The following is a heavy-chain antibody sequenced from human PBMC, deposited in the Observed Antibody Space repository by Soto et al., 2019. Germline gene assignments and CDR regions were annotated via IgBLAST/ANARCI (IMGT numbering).Heavy chain of an antibody. V-gene: IGHV3-66*01. CDR1: GFTVSSNY. CDR2: IYSGGST. D-gene: IGHD3-9*01. Sequence: EVQLVESGGGLVQPGGSLRLSCAASGFTVSSNYMSWVRQAPGKGLEWVSVIYSGGSTYYADSVKGRFTISRDNSKNTLYLQMNSLRAEDTAVYYFARVDDILTVDYWVQGTLVTVSS. J-gene: IGHJ4*02. CDR3: ARVDDILTVDY.